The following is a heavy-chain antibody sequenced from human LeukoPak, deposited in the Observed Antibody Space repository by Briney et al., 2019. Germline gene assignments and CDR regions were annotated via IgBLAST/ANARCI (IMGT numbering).Heavy chain of an antibody. V-gene: IGHV3-21*01. CDR3: ARSRRDGYNYDFDY. CDR1: GFTFSSYA. Sequence: PGGSLRLSCAASGFTFSSYAMSWVRQAPGKGLEWVSSISGSRSYIYHADSLKGRFTISRDNAKNSLYLQMNSLRAEDTAVYYCARSRRDGYNYDFDYWGQGTLVTVSS. D-gene: IGHD5-24*01. J-gene: IGHJ4*02. CDR2: ISGSRSYI.